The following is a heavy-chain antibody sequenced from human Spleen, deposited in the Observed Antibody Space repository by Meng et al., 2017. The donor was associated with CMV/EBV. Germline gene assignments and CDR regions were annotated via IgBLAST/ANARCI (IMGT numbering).Heavy chain of an antibody. J-gene: IGHJ4*02. CDR2: IIPIVGIT. Sequence: SVKVSCKAWGGTFSSYTISWVRQAPGQGLEWMGRIIPIVGITNYAQKFQGRVTITADNSTSTAYMELSSLRSEDTALYHCATSRHYCSTNTCYTYLDYWGQGPLVTVSS. D-gene: IGHD2-2*02. CDR3: ATSRHYCSTNTCYTYLDY. V-gene: IGHV1-69*02. CDR1: GGTFSSYT.